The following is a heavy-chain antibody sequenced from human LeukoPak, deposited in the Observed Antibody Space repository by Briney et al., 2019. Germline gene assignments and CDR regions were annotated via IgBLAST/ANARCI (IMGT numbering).Heavy chain of an antibody. V-gene: IGHV5-51*01. Sequence: GESLQISCQGSGYIFTSYWIGWVRQLPGKGLEWMGIIYPGDSDTRYSPSFQGQVTISADKSISTAYLQWSSLKASDTAMYYCARLRSKYNWFDPWGQGTLVTVSS. J-gene: IGHJ5*02. CDR1: GYIFTSYW. CDR3: ARLRSKYNWFDP. CDR2: IYPGDSDT.